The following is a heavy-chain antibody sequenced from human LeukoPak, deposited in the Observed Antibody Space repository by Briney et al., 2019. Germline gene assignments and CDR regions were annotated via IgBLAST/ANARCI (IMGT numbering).Heavy chain of an antibody. CDR1: GYTFTGYY. J-gene: IGHJ4*02. Sequence: ASVKVSCTASGYTFTGYYMHWVRQAPGQGLEWMGWINPNSGGTNYAQKFQGRVTMTRDTSISTAYMELSRLRSDDTAVYYCARDSGPTHSWPFDYWGQGTLVTVSS. V-gene: IGHV1-2*02. CDR2: INPNSGGT. CDR3: ARDSGPTHSWPFDY. D-gene: IGHD2-15*01.